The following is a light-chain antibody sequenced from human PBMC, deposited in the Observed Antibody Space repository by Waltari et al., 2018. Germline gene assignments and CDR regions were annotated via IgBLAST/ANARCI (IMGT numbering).Light chain of an antibody. CDR3: SSYTSISTLV. J-gene: IGLJ1*01. V-gene: IGLV2-14*03. CDR2: DVS. CDR1: TSDVGGYHY. Sequence: QSALTQPASVSGSPGQSITISCTGTTSDVGGYHYVSWYQQHPGKAPKVMLYDVSNRPSGVSNRFSGSKSGNTASLTISGLQAEDEADYYCSSYTSISTLVFGTGTKVTVL.